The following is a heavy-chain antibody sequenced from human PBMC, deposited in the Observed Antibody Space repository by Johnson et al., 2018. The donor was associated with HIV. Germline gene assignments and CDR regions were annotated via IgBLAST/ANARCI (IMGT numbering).Heavy chain of an antibody. CDR1: GLTFSNVW. D-gene: IGHD2-15*01. CDR3: ARAPSEGCSGGSCYPWAFDI. V-gene: IGHV3-15*01. Sequence: EVQLVESGGGLVKPGGSLRLSCAASGLTFSNVWVSWVRQAPGKGLEWVGRLKSESDGETTYYGAPVKGRFAISTDDSKQTLYLQMNSLKTEDTAVYYCARAPSEGCSGGSCYPWAFDIWGQGTMVTVSS. J-gene: IGHJ3*02. CDR2: LKSESDGETT.